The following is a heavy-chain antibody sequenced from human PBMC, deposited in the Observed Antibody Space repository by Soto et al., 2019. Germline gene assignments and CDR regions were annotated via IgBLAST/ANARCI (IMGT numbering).Heavy chain of an antibody. D-gene: IGHD2-2*01. CDR2: LSSSGTDI. CDR3: ARGVVCGSSNCFGSGAFDI. CDR1: GFTFNKYY. J-gene: IGHJ3*02. Sequence: PGGSLRLSCAASGFTFNKYYRNWVRQAPGKGLEWVASLSSSGTDIYYADSVKGRFTISRDNAKNSMYLQMNSLRAEDTAVYYCARGVVCGSSNCFGSGAFDIWGQGTMVTVSS. V-gene: IGHV3-21*01.